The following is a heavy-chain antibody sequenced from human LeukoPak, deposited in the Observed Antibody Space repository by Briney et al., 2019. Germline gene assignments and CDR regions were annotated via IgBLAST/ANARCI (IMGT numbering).Heavy chain of an antibody. J-gene: IGHJ4*02. Sequence: GGPLRLSCAASGFTFSSYDMHWVRQATGKGLEWVSAIGTAGDTYYPGSVKGRFTISRENAKNSLYLQMNSLRAGDTAVYYCARDGYGDYSLDYWGQGTLVTVSS. CDR3: ARDGYGDYSLDY. D-gene: IGHD4-17*01. CDR1: GFTFSSYD. CDR2: IGTAGDT. V-gene: IGHV3-13*01.